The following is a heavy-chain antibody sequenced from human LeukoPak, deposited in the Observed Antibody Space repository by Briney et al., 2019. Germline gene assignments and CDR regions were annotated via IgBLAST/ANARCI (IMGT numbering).Heavy chain of an antibody. CDR1: GGSFSGYY. CDR3: ATFAEGYCSSTSCYGGGYYYCGMDV. Sequence: SETLSLTCAVYGGSFSGYYWSWIRQPPGKGLEWIGEINHSGSTNYNPSLKSRVTMSVDTSKNQFSLKLSSVTAADTAVYYCATFAEGYCSSTSCYGGGYYYCGMDVWGQGTTVTVSS. V-gene: IGHV4-34*01. D-gene: IGHD2-2*01. J-gene: IGHJ6*02. CDR2: INHSGST.